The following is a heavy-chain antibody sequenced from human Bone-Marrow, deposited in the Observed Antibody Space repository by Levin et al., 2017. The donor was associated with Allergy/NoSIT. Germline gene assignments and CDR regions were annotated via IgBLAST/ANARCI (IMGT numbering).Heavy chain of an antibody. D-gene: IGHD6-19*01. V-gene: IGHV3-23*01. Sequence: GESLKISCAASGFTFSTYAMSWVRQAPGKGLEWVSSISKTGINTHYADSVKGRFIISRDNSKNTLYLQMNSLRAEDTAIYFCAKDALITMAGGFYQYDGMDVWGQGTTVTVT. CDR3: AKDALITMAGGFYQYDGMDV. J-gene: IGHJ6*02. CDR1: GFTFSTYA. CDR2: ISKTGINT.